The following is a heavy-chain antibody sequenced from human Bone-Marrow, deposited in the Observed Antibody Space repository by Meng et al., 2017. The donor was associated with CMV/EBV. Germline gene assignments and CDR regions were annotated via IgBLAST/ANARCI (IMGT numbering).Heavy chain of an antibody. CDR2: ISSSSSTI. CDR1: GFTFSSYS. D-gene: IGHD3-3*01. CDR3: ARGRDDFWSGYSGY. Sequence: GESLKISCAASGFTFSSYSMNWVRQAPGKGLEWVSYISSSSSTIYYADSVKGRFTISRDNAKNSLYLQMNSLRAEDTAVYYCARGRDDFWSGYSGYWGQGTLVTVSS. V-gene: IGHV3-48*04. J-gene: IGHJ4*02.